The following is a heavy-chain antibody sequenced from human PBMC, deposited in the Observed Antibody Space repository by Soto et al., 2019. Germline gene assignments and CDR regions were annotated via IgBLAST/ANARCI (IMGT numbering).Heavy chain of an antibody. J-gene: IGHJ5*02. Sequence: QVHLHESGPGLVKPSETLSLTCTVSNDSISSYYWNWIRQSPGKGLEWIGYISYPGTTNYNPSLKSRVAISLDTSKKQFSLTLSSVTAADTAVYFCARGGVMVTDNWLDPWGQGTLVTVSS. V-gene: IGHV4-59*08. CDR3: ARGGVMVTDNWLDP. CDR2: ISYPGTT. CDR1: NDSISSYY. D-gene: IGHD2-21*02.